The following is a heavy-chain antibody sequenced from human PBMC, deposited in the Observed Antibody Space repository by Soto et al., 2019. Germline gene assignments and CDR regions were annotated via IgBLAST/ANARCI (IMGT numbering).Heavy chain of an antibody. V-gene: IGHV3-74*01. CDR2: INLDGSDT. J-gene: IGHJ2*01. CDR3: ASLTTLATYLDL. Sequence: EVQLVESGGGLVQPGGSLRLSCAAPGFTFTHYWIHWVRQIPGKGLVWVSHINLDGSDTNYADSVKGRFTISRDNAKDTVYLQMNSLRAEDTAVYCCASLTTLATYLDLWGRGTLVTVSS. CDR1: GFTFTHYW. D-gene: IGHD6-13*01.